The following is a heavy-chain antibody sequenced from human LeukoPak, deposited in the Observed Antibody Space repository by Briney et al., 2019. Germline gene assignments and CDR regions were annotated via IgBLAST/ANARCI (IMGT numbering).Heavy chain of an antibody. CDR1: GFTFSEYY. D-gene: IGHD3-10*02. J-gene: IGHJ6*04. CDR2: ISNGGSTV. V-gene: IGHV3-11*04. CDR3: AELGITMIGGV. Sequence: KSGGSLRLSCAASGFTFSEYYMTWIRQAPGKGLEWVTYISNGGSTVYYADSVKGRFTMSRDNAKNSLYLQMNSLRAEDTAVYYCAELGITMIGGVWGKGTTVTISS.